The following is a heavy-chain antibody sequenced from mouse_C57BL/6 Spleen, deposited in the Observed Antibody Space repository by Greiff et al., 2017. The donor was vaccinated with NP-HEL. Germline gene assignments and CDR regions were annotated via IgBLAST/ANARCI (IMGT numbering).Heavy chain of an antibody. CDR3: ASPIYYGNYVGFAY. CDR1: GFTFTDYY. D-gene: IGHD2-1*01. V-gene: IGHV1-36*01. Sequence: EVKLVESGPVLVKPGPSVKISCKASGFTFTDYYMHWVKQSHGKSLEWIGLVYPYNGGTSYNQKFKGKATLTVDTSSSTAYMELNSLTSEDSAVYYCASPIYYGNYVGFAYWGQGTLVTVSA. CDR2: VYPYNGGT. J-gene: IGHJ3*01.